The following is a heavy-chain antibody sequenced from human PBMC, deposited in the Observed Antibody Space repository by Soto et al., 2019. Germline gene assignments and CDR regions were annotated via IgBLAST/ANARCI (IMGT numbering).Heavy chain of an antibody. V-gene: IGHV3-48*03. D-gene: IGHD2-8*01. Sequence: LRLSCTASGFTFSSYEMNWVRQAPGKGLEWVSYISGISTSTLYYADSVKGRFTISRDNAKNSLYLQMNSLRAEDTAVYYCAREAMLGKPYGMDVWGQGTTVTVSS. CDR2: ISGISTSTL. CDR1: GFTFSSYE. CDR3: AREAMLGKPYGMDV. J-gene: IGHJ6*02.